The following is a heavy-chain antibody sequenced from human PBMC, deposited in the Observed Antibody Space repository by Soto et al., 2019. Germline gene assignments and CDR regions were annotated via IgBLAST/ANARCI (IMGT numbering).Heavy chain of an antibody. CDR2: IIPVFGTA. Sequence: QVQLVQSGSEVKNLGSSVKVSCKASRGTFSSYALSWVRQAPGQGLEWMGGIIPVFGTADYAQKFQGRVTITADRSTSTAYLEVRSLRFEDPAIYYCARDRHSKGLYYWGQGTLVTVSS. V-gene: IGHV1-69*06. D-gene: IGHD4-4*01. CDR3: ARDRHSKGLYY. CDR1: RGTFSSYA. J-gene: IGHJ4*02.